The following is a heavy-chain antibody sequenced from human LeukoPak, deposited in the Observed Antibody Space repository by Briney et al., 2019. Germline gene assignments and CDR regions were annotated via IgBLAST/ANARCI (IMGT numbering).Heavy chain of an antibody. CDR1: GFTFSSYE. CDR3: AKDGARYLLTYYFEY. CDR2: ISYDGSKQ. Sequence: PGGSLRLSCAASGFTFSSYEFNWVRQAPGKGLEWVAAISYDGSKQLYADSVKGRFTISRDNPKNTLNLQMNSLRDEDTAVYYCAKDGARYLLTYYFEYWGQGTLVTVSS. D-gene: IGHD3-9*01. V-gene: IGHV3-30*18. J-gene: IGHJ4*02.